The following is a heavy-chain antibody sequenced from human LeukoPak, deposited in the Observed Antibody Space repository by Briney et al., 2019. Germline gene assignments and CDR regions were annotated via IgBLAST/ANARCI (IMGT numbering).Heavy chain of an antibody. Sequence: SVKVSCKASGGTFSSYAISWVRQAPGQGLEWMGGIIPIFGTANYAQKFQGRVTITTDESTSTAYMELSSLRSEDTAVYYCARGDSSGAPIVYWGRRTLVTVSS. CDR3: ARGDSSGAPIVY. D-gene: IGHD3-22*01. CDR2: IIPIFGTA. J-gene: IGHJ4*02. V-gene: IGHV1-69*05. CDR1: GGTFSSYA.